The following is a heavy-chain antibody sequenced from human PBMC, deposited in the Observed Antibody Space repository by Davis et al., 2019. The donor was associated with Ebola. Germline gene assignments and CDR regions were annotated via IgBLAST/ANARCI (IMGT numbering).Heavy chain of an antibody. D-gene: IGHD2-15*01. V-gene: IGHV4-4*02. J-gene: IGHJ4*02. CDR1: GGSISSSNW. CDR2: INHSGST. CDR3: ARAGCSGGSCYRY. Sequence: SETLSLTCAVSGGSISSSNWWRWVRQPPGKGLEWIGEINHSGSTNYNPSLKSRLIISVDTSKNQFSLKLSSVTAADTAVYYCARAGCSGGSCYRYWGQGTLVTVSS.